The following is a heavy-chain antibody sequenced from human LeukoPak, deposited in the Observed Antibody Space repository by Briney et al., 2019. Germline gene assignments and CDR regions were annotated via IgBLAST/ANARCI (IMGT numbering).Heavy chain of an antibody. CDR1: GFTFSSYA. CDR2: ISGSGGST. CDR3: ARVSLGAAAVQTYYYYYYMDV. V-gene: IGHV3-23*01. J-gene: IGHJ6*03. D-gene: IGHD6-13*01. Sequence: GGSLRLSCAASGFTFSSYAMTWVRQAPGKGLKWVSAISGSGGSTYYADSVKGRFTISRDNSKNTLYLQMNSLRAEDTAVYYCARVSLGAAAVQTYYYYYYMDVWGRGTTVTISS.